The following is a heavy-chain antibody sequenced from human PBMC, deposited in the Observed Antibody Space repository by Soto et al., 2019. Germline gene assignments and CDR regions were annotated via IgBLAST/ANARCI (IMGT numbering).Heavy chain of an antibody. CDR2: ITSKGGTK. D-gene: IGHD6-19*01. CDR3: VKGGKWLEPLES. Sequence: EGQLVESGGGVVRPGGSLRLSCATSEFTLPDSAMTWVRQAPGRGLEWVSSITSKGGTKAYADSVKGRFTISRDNAKTSLDLQMNSLRVEDTALYYCVKGGKWLEPLESWGQGTLVTVSS. V-gene: IGHV3-20*04. CDR1: EFTLPDSA. J-gene: IGHJ5*02.